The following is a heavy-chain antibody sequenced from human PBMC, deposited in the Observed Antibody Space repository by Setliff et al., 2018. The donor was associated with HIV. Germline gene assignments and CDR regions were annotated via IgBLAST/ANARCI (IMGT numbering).Heavy chain of an antibody. CDR2: MHPNSGAT. D-gene: IGHD3-3*01. CDR1: GYTFTAPY. CDR3: ATSTSRFFWNGFYQGGFGSRNSHSFEN. J-gene: IGHJ4*02. V-gene: IGHV1-2*02. Sequence: ASVKVSCKTSGYTFTAPYLHWVRQAPGQGLQWMGWMHPNSGATKYAQKFRDRVTLTGDTSISTASMKLSSLKSDDTAMYYCATSTSRFFWNGFYQGGFGSRNSHSFENWGQGTLVTVSS.